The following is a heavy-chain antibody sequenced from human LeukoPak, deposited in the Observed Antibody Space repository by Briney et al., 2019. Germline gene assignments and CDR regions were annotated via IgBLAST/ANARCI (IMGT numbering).Heavy chain of an antibody. D-gene: IGHD6-6*01. J-gene: IGHJ4*02. V-gene: IGHV5-51*01. CDR3: ARQESGSSSSGNFDY. CDR2: IYPGDSDT. CDR1: GCSFTSYW. Sequence: GESLKISCKGSGCSFTSYWIGWVRQMPGKGLEWMGIIYPGDSDTRYSPSFQGQVTISADKSISTAYLQWSSLKASDTAMYYCARQESGSSSSGNFDYWGQGTLVTVSS.